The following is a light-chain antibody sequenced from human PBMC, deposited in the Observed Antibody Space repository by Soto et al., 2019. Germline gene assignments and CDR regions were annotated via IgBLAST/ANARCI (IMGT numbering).Light chain of an antibody. V-gene: IGLV2-14*03. Sequence: QSALTQPASVSGSPGQSITISCTGTSSDVGAYNHVSWYQHYPGKAPKLMIYDVNNRPSGVSNRFSGSKSGSTASLTISGLQAEDEADYYCSSFTTASTVLFGGGTKVTVL. J-gene: IGLJ2*01. CDR1: SSDVGAYNH. CDR3: SSFTTASTVL. CDR2: DVN.